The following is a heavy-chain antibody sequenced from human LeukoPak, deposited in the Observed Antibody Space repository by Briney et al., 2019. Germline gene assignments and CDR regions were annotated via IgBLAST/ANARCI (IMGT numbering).Heavy chain of an antibody. CDR2: IYYSGST. D-gene: IGHD3-10*01. V-gene: IGHV4-39*07. CDR1: GGSISSSSYY. CDR3: ARLRRRGSGILAAQH. Sequence: SSETLSLTCTVSGGSISSSSYYWGWIRQPPGKGLEWIGSIYYSGSTYYNPSLKSRVTISVDTSKNQFSLKLSSVTAADTAVYYCARLRRRGSGILAAQHWGQGTLVTVSS. J-gene: IGHJ1*01.